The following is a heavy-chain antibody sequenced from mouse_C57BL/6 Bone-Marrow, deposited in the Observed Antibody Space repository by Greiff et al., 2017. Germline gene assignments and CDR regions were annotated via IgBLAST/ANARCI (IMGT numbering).Heavy chain of an antibody. V-gene: IGHV1-69*01. D-gene: IGHD1-1*01. CDR3: AMTTVVATRDWYFDV. CDR2: IDPSDSYT. CDR1: GYTFTSYW. J-gene: IGHJ1*03. Sequence: VQLQQPGAELVMPGASVKLSCKASGYTFTSYWMHWVKQRPGQGLEWIGEIDPSDSYTNYNQKFKGKSTLTVDKSSSTAYMQLSSLTSEDSAVYYCAMTTVVATRDWYFDVWGTGTTVTVSS.